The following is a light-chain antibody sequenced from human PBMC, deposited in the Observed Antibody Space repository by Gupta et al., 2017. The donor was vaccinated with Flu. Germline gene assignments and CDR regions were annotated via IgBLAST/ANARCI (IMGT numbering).Light chain of an antibody. V-gene: IGLV3-9*01. CDR2: RDT. Sequence: TWGGKQIVSKDVRWYQQKPRQAPVLVILRDTNRPPGIPERFAGSNPGNTATLTISIAQAGDEADYYCQVWDSFTLVFGSGTKVTVL. CDR3: QVWDSFTLV. CDR1: QIVSKD. J-gene: IGLJ1*01.